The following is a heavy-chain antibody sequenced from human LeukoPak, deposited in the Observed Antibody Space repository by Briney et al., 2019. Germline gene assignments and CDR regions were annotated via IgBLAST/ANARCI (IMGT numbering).Heavy chain of an antibody. Sequence: PSETLSLTCTVSGGSISSYYWSWIRQPAGKGLEWIGRIYTSGSTNYNPSLKSRVTMSVDTSKNQFSLKLSSVTAADTAVYYCARDPGGSPPPDYYYYGMDVWGQGTTVTVSS. CDR2: IYTSGST. V-gene: IGHV4-4*07. CDR1: GGSISSYY. D-gene: IGHD1-14*01. CDR3: ARDPGGSPPPDYYYYGMDV. J-gene: IGHJ6*02.